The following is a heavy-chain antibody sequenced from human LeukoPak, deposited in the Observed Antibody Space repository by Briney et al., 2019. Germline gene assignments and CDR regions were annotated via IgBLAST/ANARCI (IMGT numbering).Heavy chain of an antibody. CDR1: GYSISSGYY. CDR2: MYHSGST. V-gene: IGHV4-38-2*02. Sequence: SETLSLPCTVSGYSISSGYYWGWIRQPPGTGLEWIGIMYHSGSTYYNPSLKSRVHISVDTSKNQFSLKLSSVTAADTAVYYCARDDSSGYYVDYWGQGTLVTVSS. D-gene: IGHD3-22*01. CDR3: ARDDSSGYYVDY. J-gene: IGHJ4*02.